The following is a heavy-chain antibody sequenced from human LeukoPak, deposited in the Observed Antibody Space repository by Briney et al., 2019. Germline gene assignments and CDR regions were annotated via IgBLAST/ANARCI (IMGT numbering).Heavy chain of an antibody. D-gene: IGHD3-22*01. V-gene: IGHV4-31*03. CDR1: GGSISSGGYY. CDR3: ASHAYREPYYYDSSGRDWYFDL. Sequence: PSETLSLTCTVSGGSISSGGYYWSWLRQHPGPGLEWIVYIYYSGSTYYNPSLKSRVTISVDTSKNQFSLKLSSVTAADTAVYYCASHAYREPYYYDSSGRDWYFDLWGRGTLVTVSS. J-gene: IGHJ2*01. CDR2: IYYSGST.